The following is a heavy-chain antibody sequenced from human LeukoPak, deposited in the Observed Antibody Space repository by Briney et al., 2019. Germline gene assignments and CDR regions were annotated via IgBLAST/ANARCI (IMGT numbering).Heavy chain of an antibody. J-gene: IGHJ4*02. Sequence: GGSLRLSCAASGFTFSSYWMSWVRQAPGKGLEWVAIISNDGSGKYYAHSVEGRFTISRDNSKNTLYLQMDSLRAEDTAVYYCARDRAWNYFDYWGQGTLVTVSS. CDR2: ISNDGSGK. CDR1: GFTFSSYW. V-gene: IGHV3-30*03. D-gene: IGHD3-3*01. CDR3: ARDRAWNYFDY.